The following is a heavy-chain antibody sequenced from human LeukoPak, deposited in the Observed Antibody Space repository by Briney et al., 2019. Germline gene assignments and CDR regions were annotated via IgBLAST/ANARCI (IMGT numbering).Heavy chain of an antibody. CDR1: GFTFSSYA. J-gene: IGHJ6*03. CDR2: ISYDGSNK. D-gene: IGHD3-3*01. CDR3: AKEERFLEWFHYMDV. Sequence: GRSLRLSCAASGFTFSSYAMHWVRQAPGKGLEWVAVISYDGSNKYYADSVKGRFTISRDNSKNTLYLQMNSLRAEDTAVYYCAKEERFLEWFHYMDVWGKGTTVTVSS. V-gene: IGHV3-30-3*01.